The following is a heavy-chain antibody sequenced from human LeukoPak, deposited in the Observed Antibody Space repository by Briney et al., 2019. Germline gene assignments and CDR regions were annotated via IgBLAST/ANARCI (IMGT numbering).Heavy chain of an antibody. D-gene: IGHD3-22*01. Sequence: ASVKVSCKASRYTFTGYYMHWVRQAPGQGLEWMGWINPNSGGTNYAQKFQGRVTMTRDTSISTAYMELSRLRSDDTAVYYCARCFIRTKGMYYDSPFFDYWGQGTLVTVSS. CDR2: INPNSGGT. V-gene: IGHV1-2*02. J-gene: IGHJ4*02. CDR3: ARCFIRTKGMYYDSPFFDY. CDR1: RYTFTGYY.